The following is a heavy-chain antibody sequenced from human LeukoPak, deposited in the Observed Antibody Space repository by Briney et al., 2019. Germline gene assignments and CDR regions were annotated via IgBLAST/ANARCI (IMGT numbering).Heavy chain of an antibody. CDR1: GFTFSSYG. Sequence: PGGSLRLSCAASGFTFSSYGMHWVRQAPGKGLEWVALILYDGSNKYYADSVKGRFTISRDNSKNTLYLQMNSLRAEDTAVYYCAKDRIAAALALFDYRGQGTLVTVSS. CDR2: ILYDGSNK. D-gene: IGHD6-13*01. V-gene: IGHV3-30*18. CDR3: AKDRIAAALALFDY. J-gene: IGHJ4*02.